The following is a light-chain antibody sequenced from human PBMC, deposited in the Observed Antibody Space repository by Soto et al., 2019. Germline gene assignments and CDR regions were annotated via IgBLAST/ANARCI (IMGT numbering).Light chain of an antibody. V-gene: IGLV2-14*01. CDR2: EVT. CDR3: TSYTSSSTQV. CDR1: SSNVGGYDY. Sequence: QSVLTQPASVSGSPGQSITIPCTGTSSNVGGYDYVSWYQQHPGTAPRLIIFEVTNRPSGVSNRFSGSLTISGLQAEDEADYYCTSYTSSSTQVFGTGTKVTVL. J-gene: IGLJ1*01.